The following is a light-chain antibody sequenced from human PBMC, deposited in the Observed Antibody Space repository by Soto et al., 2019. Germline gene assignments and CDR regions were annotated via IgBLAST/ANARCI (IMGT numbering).Light chain of an antibody. J-gene: IGLJ1*01. V-gene: IGLV2-8*01. CDR3: SSYAGSNNFV. CDR1: SSDVGGYNY. Sequence: ALTQPPSASGSPGQSVTISCTGTSSDVGGYNYVSWYQQHPGKAPELMIYEVSKRPSGVPDRFSGSKSGNTASLTVSGLQAEDEADYYCSSYAGSNNFVFGTGTKVTVL. CDR2: EVS.